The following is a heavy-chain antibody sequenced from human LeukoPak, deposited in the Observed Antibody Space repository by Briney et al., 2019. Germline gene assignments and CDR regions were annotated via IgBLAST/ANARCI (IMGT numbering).Heavy chain of an antibody. CDR2: IYTSGST. CDR3: ASDWGSSSTFDP. CDR1: GGSISSYY. V-gene: IGHV4-4*07. Sequence: SETLSLTCTVSGGSISSYYWSWIRQPAGKGLEWIGRIYTSGSTNYNPSLKSRVTRSVDTSKNQFSLKRSSVTAADTAVYYCASDWGSSSTFDPWGQGTLVTVSS. D-gene: IGHD2-2*01. J-gene: IGHJ5*02.